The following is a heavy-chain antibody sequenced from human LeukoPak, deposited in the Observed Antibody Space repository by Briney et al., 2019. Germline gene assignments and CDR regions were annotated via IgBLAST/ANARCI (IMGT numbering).Heavy chain of an antibody. J-gene: IGHJ3*02. CDR2: IYYSGSP. D-gene: IGHD1-20*01. Sequence: SETLSLTCTVSGGSISSYNWSWIRQPPGKGLEWIGHIYYSGSPNYSTSLKSRVTISVDTSKKQFSMKLSSLTAADTAVYYCARARPYNWKHDAVDIWGQGTMVTVSS. CDR3: ARARPYNWKHDAVDI. V-gene: IGHV4-59*01. CDR1: GGSISSYN.